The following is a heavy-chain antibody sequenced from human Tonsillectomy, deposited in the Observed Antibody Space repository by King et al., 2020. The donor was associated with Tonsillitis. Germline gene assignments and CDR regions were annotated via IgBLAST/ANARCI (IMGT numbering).Heavy chain of an antibody. V-gene: IGHV3-23*04. J-gene: IGHJ4*02. Sequence: VQLVESGRGLVQPGGSLRLSCAASGFTFSSYAMSWVRQAPGKGLEWVSAVSGSGGSTYYADSVKGRFTISRDNSKNTLYLQMNSLRAEDTAVYYCAATNYYDSSGYYARLRYWGQGTLVTVSS. CDR1: GFTFSSYA. CDR2: VSGSGGST. D-gene: IGHD3-22*01. CDR3: AATNYYDSSGYYARLRY.